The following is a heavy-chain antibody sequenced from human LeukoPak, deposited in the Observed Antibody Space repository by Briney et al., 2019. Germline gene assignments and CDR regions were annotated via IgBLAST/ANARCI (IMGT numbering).Heavy chain of an antibody. V-gene: IGHV3-30*02. CDR2: IRYDGSNK. Sequence: GGSVRLSCAASGFTFSSYGMHWVRQAPGKGLEWVAFIRYDGSNKYYADSVKGRFTISRDNSKNTLYLQMNSLRAEDTAVYYCAKDRESFGYRGSYYFDYWGQGTLVTVSS. CDR1: GFTFSSYG. J-gene: IGHJ4*02. D-gene: IGHD3-16*01. CDR3: AKDRESFGYRGSYYFDY.